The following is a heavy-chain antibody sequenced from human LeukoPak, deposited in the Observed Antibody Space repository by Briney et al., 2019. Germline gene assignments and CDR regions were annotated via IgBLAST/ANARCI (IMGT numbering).Heavy chain of an antibody. CDR2: ISGSGGST. V-gene: IGHV3-23*01. Sequence: GGSLRLSCAASGFTFSSYGTSWVRQAPGKGLEWVSAISGSGGSTYYADSVKGRFTISRDNSKNTLYLQMNSLRAEDTAVYYCAKDLEDYYGSAFDYWGQGTLVTVSS. D-gene: IGHD3-10*01. CDR3: AKDLEDYYGSAFDY. J-gene: IGHJ4*02. CDR1: GFTFSSYG.